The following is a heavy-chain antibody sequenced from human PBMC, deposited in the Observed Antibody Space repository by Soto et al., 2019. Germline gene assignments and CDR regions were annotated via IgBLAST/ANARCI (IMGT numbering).Heavy chain of an antibody. D-gene: IGHD3-10*01. J-gene: IGHJ3*01. CDR2: IYWDDDK. CDR3: AHRDYYGSGSIN. V-gene: IGHV2-5*02. Sequence: QITLKESGPTLVKPTQTLTLTCTFSGFSLSTSGVGVGWIRQPPGKALEWLALIYWDDDKRYSPSLKSRLTITKDTSKNQVVLTLTNMDPVDTATYYCAHRDYYGSGSINWGQGTMVTVSS. CDR1: GFSLSTSGVG.